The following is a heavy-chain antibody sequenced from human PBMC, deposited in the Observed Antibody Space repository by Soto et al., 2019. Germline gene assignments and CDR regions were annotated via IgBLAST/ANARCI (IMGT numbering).Heavy chain of an antibody. CDR1: GFTFSSYA. J-gene: IGHJ4*02. D-gene: IGHD6-6*01. Sequence: EGSLRLSCAASGFTFSSYAMSWVRQAPGRGLEWVSIISGNGGSTYYAASVKGRFTISRDNTKNTLYLQMDSLTAEDTAVYYCAKGSEFSNSYTLDFDFWGQGALVTVSS. CDR3: AKGSEFSNSYTLDFDF. CDR2: ISGNGGST. V-gene: IGHV3-23*01.